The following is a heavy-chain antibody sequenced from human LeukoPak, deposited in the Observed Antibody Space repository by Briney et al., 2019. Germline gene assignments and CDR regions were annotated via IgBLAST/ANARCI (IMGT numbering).Heavy chain of an antibody. CDR3: ARVVYDVLTGYYVDY. CDR2: NYYNGNT. CDR1: GGSISSGEYY. Sequence: PSQTLSLTCTVSGGSISSGEYYWSWIRQSPGEGLEWIGYNYYNGNTYYNPSLKSRVSISRDRSKSQFSLKLNSVTAADTAVYYCARVVYDVLTGYYVDYWGQGTLVTVSS. V-gene: IGHV4-30-4*01. D-gene: IGHD3-9*01. J-gene: IGHJ4*02.